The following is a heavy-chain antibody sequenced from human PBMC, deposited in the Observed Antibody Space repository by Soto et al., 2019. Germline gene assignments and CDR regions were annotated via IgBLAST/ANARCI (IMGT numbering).Heavy chain of an antibody. V-gene: IGHV4-30-2*01. Sequence: SETLSLTCAVSGGSISSGGYSWSWIRQPPGKGLEWIGYIYHSGSTYYNPSLKSRVTISVDRSKNQFSLKLSSVTAADTAVYYCARAHGYYDSSGYYYAQGFAFDIWGQGTMVTVSS. CDR1: GGSISSGGYS. CDR2: IYHSGST. J-gene: IGHJ3*02. CDR3: ARAHGYYDSSGYYYAQGFAFDI. D-gene: IGHD3-22*01.